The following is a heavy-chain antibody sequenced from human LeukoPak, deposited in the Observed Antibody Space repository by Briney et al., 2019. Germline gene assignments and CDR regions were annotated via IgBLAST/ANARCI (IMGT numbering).Heavy chain of an antibody. CDR1: GITVSNNY. CDR3: ARIYN. V-gene: IGHV3-66*01. D-gene: IGHD4-4*01. Sequence: GGSLRLSCAASGITVSNNYMSWVRQAPGKGLEWVSLIYSGGSTYYADSVRGRFTISRDSSKNTLYLQMNSLRVEDTAVYYCARIYNWGQGTLVTVSS. J-gene: IGHJ4*02. CDR2: IYSGGST.